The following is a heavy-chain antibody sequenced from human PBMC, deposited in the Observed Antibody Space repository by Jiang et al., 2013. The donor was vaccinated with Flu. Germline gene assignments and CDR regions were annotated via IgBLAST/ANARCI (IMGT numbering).Heavy chain of an antibody. V-gene: IGHV1-69*04. CDR3: ARDRLQSTVATYEPSDF. CDR1: GGSLSRHG. Sequence: SGAEVKKPGSSVRVSCKASGGSLSRHGVSWVRQAPGQGLEWMGRIIPIIDVANYAQKFQDRVRLTTDRSTTTVYLEVNNLTSDDTAVYYCARDRLQSTVATYEPSDFWGQGTLVTVSS. CDR2: IIPIIDVA. D-gene: IGHD6-19*01. J-gene: IGHJ3*01.